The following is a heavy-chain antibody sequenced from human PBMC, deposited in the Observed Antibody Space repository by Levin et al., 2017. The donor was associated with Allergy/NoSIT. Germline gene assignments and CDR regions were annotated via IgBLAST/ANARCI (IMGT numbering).Heavy chain of an antibody. J-gene: IGHJ3*02. Sequence: RGESLKISCKASGYTFTSYDINWVRQAPGQGLEWMGWISGYNGNTNYAQKFQGRVTMTTDTSTSTAYMELRCLRSDDTAVYYCARDSYDAFDIWGQGTMVTVSS. CDR2: ISGYNGNT. V-gene: IGHV1-18*01. CDR1: GYTFTSYD. CDR3: ARDSYDAFDI. D-gene: IGHD6-6*01.